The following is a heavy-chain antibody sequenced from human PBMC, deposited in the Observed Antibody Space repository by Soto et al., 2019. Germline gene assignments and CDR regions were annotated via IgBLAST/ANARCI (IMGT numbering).Heavy chain of an antibody. V-gene: IGHV4-59*02. Sequence: SETLSLTCTVSGGSVSNYYWSWIRQPPGKGLEWIGYIYDSGNTIYNPSLKNRVTISVDTSKNQFSLKLSSVTAADTAVYYCAKDQYGGDILTGSDYWGQGTLVTSPQ. CDR3: AKDQYGGDILTGSDY. CDR2: IYDSGNT. J-gene: IGHJ4*02. CDR1: GGSVSNYY. D-gene: IGHD3-9*01.